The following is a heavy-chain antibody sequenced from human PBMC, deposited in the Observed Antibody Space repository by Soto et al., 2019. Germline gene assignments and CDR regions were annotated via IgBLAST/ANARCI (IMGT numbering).Heavy chain of an antibody. CDR3: PKQAPQLVMQTTRATGVDL. CDR2: IDDTGAGT. V-gene: IGHV3-23*01. Sequence: GGSLRLSCAASGFPFSDYPMSWVRQAPGEGLEWVSTIDDTGAGTYYADSVRGRFTISRDNSKNTLYLQMSSLRAGDTAVYHCPKQAPQLVMQTTRATGVDLRGQGATVT. CDR1: GFPFSDYP. D-gene: IGHD1-1*01. J-gene: IGHJ6*02.